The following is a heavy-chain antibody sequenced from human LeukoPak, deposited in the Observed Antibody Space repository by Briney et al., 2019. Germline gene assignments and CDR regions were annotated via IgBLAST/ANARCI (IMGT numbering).Heavy chain of an antibody. Sequence: PWGSLSLSCAASGFTFSSYDMHWVRQAPGKGLEYVSAISSNGSSTYYASAVKGRFTISRDNSKNTLYLQMGSLRAEDMAVYYCARTTMVRGVLFDYWGQGTLVTVSS. CDR1: GFTFSSYD. CDR2: ISSNGSST. D-gene: IGHD3-10*01. V-gene: IGHV3-64*01. J-gene: IGHJ4*02. CDR3: ARTTMVRGVLFDY.